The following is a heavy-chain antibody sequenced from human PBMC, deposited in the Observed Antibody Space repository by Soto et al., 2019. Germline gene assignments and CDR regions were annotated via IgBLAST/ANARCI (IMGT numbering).Heavy chain of an antibody. V-gene: IGHV4-59*01. J-gene: IGHJ4*02. Sequence: QVQLQESGPGLVKPPETLSLTCTVSGGSISTYYWSWIRQPPGKGLEWIGYIYYSGSTNYNPSLKSRVTISVDTSKNQFSLKLSSVSAADTAVYYCARDGSRYDFWSGPYYFDYWGQGTLVTVSS. CDR3: ARDGSRYDFWSGPYYFDY. CDR2: IYYSGST. CDR1: GGSISTYY. D-gene: IGHD3-3*01.